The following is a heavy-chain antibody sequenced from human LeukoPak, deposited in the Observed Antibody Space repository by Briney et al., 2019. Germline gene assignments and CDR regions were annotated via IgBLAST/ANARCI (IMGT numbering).Heavy chain of an antibody. D-gene: IGHD2-2*02. V-gene: IGHV4-34*01. J-gene: IGHJ6*03. CDR2: INHSGST. CDR1: GGSFSGYY. Sequence: PSETLSLTCAVYGGSFSGYYWSWIRQPPGKGLEWIGEINHSGSTNYNPSLKSRVTISVDTSKNQFSLKLSSVTAAGTAVYYCARSRYCSSTSCYTENYYYYYYMDVWGKGTTVTVSS. CDR3: ARSRYCSSTSCYTENYYYYYYMDV.